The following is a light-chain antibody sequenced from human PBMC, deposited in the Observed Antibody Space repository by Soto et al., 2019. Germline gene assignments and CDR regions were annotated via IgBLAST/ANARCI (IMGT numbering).Light chain of an antibody. CDR3: QQASRFPIT. J-gene: IGKJ5*01. CDR1: QGISGW. V-gene: IGKV1-12*01. CDR2: AAS. Sequence: DIQMTQSPSSVSASVGDRVTITCRASQGISGWLAWYQQKPGKAPKLLIYAASNLHSGVPSRFGGSGSGTEFTLTISSLQPVDFATYYCQQASRFPITFGQGTRLEMK.